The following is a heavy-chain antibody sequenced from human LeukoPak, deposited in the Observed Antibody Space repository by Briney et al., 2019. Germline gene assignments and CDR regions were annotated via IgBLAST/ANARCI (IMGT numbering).Heavy chain of an antibody. CDR2: IKEDGSAK. CDR3: ATSYDSSGCE. D-gene: IGHD3-22*01. CDR1: GFTFSRYW. V-gene: IGHV3-7*01. Sequence: GGSLRLSCAASGFTFSRYWMSRVRQAPGKGLEWVANIKEDGSAKFYVDSVKGRFTISRDNAKNSVYLQMNSLRVEDTAVYYCATSYDSSGCEWGQGTLVTVSS. J-gene: IGHJ4*02.